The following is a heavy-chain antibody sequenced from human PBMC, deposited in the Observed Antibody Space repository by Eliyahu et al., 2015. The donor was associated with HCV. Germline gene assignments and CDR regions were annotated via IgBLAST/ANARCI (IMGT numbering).Heavy chain of an antibody. CDR3: VKSISSRVAARPDY. Sequence: EVQLVESGGGLVQPGGSLRLSCSASGFTFIPYAMHWVRQAPGKGLEYVSAISSNGGSTYYADSVKGRFTISRDNSKNTLDLQMSSLRAEDTAVYYCVKSISSRVAARPDYWGQGTLVTVSS. D-gene: IGHD6-6*01. V-gene: IGHV3-64D*09. CDR2: ISSNGGST. CDR1: GFTFIPYA. J-gene: IGHJ4*02.